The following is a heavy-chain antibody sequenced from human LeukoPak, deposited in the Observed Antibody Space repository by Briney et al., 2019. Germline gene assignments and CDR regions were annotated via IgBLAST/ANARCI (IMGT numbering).Heavy chain of an antibody. Sequence: SVKVSCKASGYTFTSYYIHWVRQAPGQGLEWMGGIIPIFGTANYAQKFQGRVTITADESTSTAYMELSSLRSEDTAVYYCAREGERSSGSYFYYWGQGTLVTVSS. J-gene: IGHJ4*02. CDR3: AREGERSSGSYFYY. CDR2: IIPIFGTA. D-gene: IGHD1-26*01. CDR1: GYTFTSYY. V-gene: IGHV1-69*13.